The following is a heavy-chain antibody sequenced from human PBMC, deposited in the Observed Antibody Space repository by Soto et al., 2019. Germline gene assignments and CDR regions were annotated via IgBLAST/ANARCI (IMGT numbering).Heavy chain of an antibody. V-gene: IGHV3-53*01. D-gene: IGHD1-26*01. CDR3: AKGDVDS. CDR1: GFSVSNNY. CDR2: VFGDGNT. J-gene: IGHJ4*02. Sequence: EMQLLESGGGLIQPGGSLRLSCAASGFSVSNNYMSWVRQAPAKGLEWVAIVFGDGNTYHADSVKGRVTVSRDNSKNTLDLQMNNLRDEDTAMYYCAKGDVDSWGQGTLVTVSS.